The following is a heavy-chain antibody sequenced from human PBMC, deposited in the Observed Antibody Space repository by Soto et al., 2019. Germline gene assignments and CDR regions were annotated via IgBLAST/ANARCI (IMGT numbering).Heavy chain of an antibody. CDR2: MNPNSGNT. Sequence: QVQLVQSGAEVKKPGASVKVSCKASGYTFTSYDINWVRQATGQGLEWMGWMNPNSGNTGYAQQFQGRVTMTRNTAISTAYMELRSLRSEDTAVYYCARGRYRVNVLDVWGQGTTVTVSS. J-gene: IGHJ6*02. V-gene: IGHV1-8*01. CDR3: ARGRYRVNVLDV. D-gene: IGHD3-10*02. CDR1: GYTFTSYD.